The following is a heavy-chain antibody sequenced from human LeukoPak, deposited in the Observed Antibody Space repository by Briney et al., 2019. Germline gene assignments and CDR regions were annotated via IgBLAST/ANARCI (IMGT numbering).Heavy chain of an antibody. Sequence: SETLSLTCTVSRDSMTSYYWSWVRQPAGKGLEWIGRIHTSGTTYYNPSLKSAVTLSLDTSNNQFSLRLSSVTAADTAVYYCARSTGFYTTYYMGVWGKGTTVTVSS. CDR3: ARSTGFYTTYYMGV. CDR2: IHTSGTT. J-gene: IGHJ6*03. V-gene: IGHV4-4*07. D-gene: IGHD3-22*01. CDR1: RDSMTSYY.